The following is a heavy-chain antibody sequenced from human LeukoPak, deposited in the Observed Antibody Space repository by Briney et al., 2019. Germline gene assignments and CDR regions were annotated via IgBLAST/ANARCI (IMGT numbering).Heavy chain of an antibody. CDR1: GLTFSSCA. Sequence: PGGSLRLSCAASGLTFSSCAMSWVRQAPGKGLEWVSGISGSGGITHYADSVRGRFTISRDNSKNTLYLQMNSLRAEDTAVYYCAKDPTDFDSSGQTYFDYWGQGSLVTVSS. CDR3: AKDPTDFDSSGQTYFDY. D-gene: IGHD3-22*01. V-gene: IGHV3-23*01. CDR2: ISGSGGIT. J-gene: IGHJ4*02.